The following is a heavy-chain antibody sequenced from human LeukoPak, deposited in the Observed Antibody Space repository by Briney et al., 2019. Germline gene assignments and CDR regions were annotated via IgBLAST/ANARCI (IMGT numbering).Heavy chain of an antibody. CDR3: AKGGSTSPNGINDY. CDR2: ISAGSST. J-gene: IGHJ4*02. Sequence: PGGSLRLSCAASGFTFSSYAMSWVRQAPGKGLEWVSAISAGSSTYYADSVKGRFTISRDNSKYTLYLQMNSLRAEDTAVYYCAKGGSTSPNGINDYWGQGTLVTVSS. CDR1: GFTFSSYA. D-gene: IGHD2-2*01. V-gene: IGHV3-23*01.